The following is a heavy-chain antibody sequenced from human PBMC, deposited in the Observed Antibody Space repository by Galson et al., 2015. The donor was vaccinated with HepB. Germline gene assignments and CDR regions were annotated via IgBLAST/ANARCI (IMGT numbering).Heavy chain of an antibody. Sequence: SVKVSCKVSGYTLTELSMHWVRQAPGKGLEWMGGFDPEDGETIYAQKFQGGVTMTEDTSTDTAYMELSSLRSEDTAVYYCATLWTPDCSSTSCYRAEYFQHWGQGTLVTVSS. CDR3: ATLWTPDCSSTSCYRAEYFQH. J-gene: IGHJ1*01. CDR1: GYTLTELS. CDR2: FDPEDGET. V-gene: IGHV1-24*01. D-gene: IGHD2-2*01.